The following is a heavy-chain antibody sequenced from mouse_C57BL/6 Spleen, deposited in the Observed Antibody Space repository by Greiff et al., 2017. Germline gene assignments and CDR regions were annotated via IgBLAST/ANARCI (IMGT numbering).Heavy chain of an antibody. Sequence: EVQLQQSGPELVKPGASVKISCKASGYTFTDYYMNWVKQSHGKSLEWIGDINPNNGGTSYNQKFKGKATLTVDKSSSTAYMELRSLTSEDSAVYYCARYYYGSSYEEYFDVWGTGTTVTVSS. J-gene: IGHJ1*03. CDR3: ARYYYGSSYEEYFDV. CDR1: GYTFTDYY. CDR2: INPNNGGT. V-gene: IGHV1-26*01. D-gene: IGHD1-1*01.